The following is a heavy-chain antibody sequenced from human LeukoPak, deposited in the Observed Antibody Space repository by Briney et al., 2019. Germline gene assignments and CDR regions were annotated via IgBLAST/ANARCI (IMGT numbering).Heavy chain of an antibody. D-gene: IGHD5-12*01. CDR2: IRFDVSNR. CDR3: AKRGSGYDYCSLDY. J-gene: IGHJ4*02. CDR1: GFSFNSYD. V-gene: IGHV3-30*02. Sequence: PGGSLRLSCAASGFSFNSYDLHWVRQAPGKGLEWVAVIRFDVSNRFYANSVKGRFTISRDNSKSVLYLQMDSLRVEDTAVYYCAKRGSGYDYCSLDYWGQGSLVTVSS.